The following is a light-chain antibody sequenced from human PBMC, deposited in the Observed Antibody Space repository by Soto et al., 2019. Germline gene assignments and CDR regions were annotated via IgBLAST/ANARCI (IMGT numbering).Light chain of an antibody. J-gene: IGLJ2*01. CDR1: SSDVGGYNL. CDR3: CSYAGSRAVV. Sequence: QSALTQPASVSGSPGQSITISCTGTSSDVGGYNLVSWYQQHPGKAPKLMIYEGSKRPSGVSNRFSGSKSGNTASLTISGLQAEDEADYYCCSYAGSRAVVFGGGTKVTVL. V-gene: IGLV2-23*01. CDR2: EGS.